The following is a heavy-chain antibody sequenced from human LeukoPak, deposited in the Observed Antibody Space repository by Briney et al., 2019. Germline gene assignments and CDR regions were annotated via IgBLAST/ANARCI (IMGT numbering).Heavy chain of an antibody. Sequence: GGSLRLSCAASGFTFSSYSMNWVRQAPGKGLEWVSRINSHGSSTSYADSVKGRFTISRDNAKNTLYLQMNSLRAEDTAVYYCTRDGGYNAFDIWGQGTMVTVSS. V-gene: IGHV3-74*01. D-gene: IGHD5-12*01. J-gene: IGHJ3*02. CDR2: INSHGSST. CDR3: TRDGGYNAFDI. CDR1: GFTFSSYS.